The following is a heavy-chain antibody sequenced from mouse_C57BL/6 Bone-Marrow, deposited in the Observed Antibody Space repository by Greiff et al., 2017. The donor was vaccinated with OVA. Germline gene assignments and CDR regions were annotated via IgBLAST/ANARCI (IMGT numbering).Heavy chain of an antibody. D-gene: IGHD2-5*01. V-gene: IGHV1-59*01. J-gene: IGHJ2*01. Sequence: QVQLQQPGAELVRPGTSVKLSCKASGYTFTSYWMHWVKQRPGQGLEWIGVIDPSDSYTNYNQKFKGKATLTVDTSSSTAYMQLSSLTSEDSAVYYCARRKSNYVPFDYWGQGTTLTVSS. CDR1: GYTFTSYW. CDR3: ARRKSNYVPFDY. CDR2: IDPSDSYT.